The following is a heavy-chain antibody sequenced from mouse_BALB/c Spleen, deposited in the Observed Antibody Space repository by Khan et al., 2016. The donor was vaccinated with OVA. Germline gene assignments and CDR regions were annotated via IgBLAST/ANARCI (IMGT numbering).Heavy chain of an antibody. Sequence: QVQLKESGPGLVAPSQSLSITCTVSGFSLTDYGVSWIRQPPGKGLEWLGVIWGGGSTYYNSALKSRLSISKDNSESQVFLKMNSLLTDDTAIYYCAKGVWSYYFTLDYWGQGTSVTVSS. CDR2: IWGGGST. V-gene: IGHV2-6-5*01. J-gene: IGHJ4*01. CDR1: GFSLTDYG. D-gene: IGHD2-10*02. CDR3: AKGVWSYYFTLDY.